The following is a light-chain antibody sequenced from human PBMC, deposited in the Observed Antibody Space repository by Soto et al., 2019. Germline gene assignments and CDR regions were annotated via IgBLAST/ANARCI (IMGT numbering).Light chain of an antibody. Sequence: QSVLTQPASVSGSPEQSITISCTGTSSDIGGYNYVSWYQQHPGKAPKLMIYEVSNRPSGVSNRFSGSKSGNTAYLTISGLQAEDEADYYCTSYTSSSTNYVFGTGTKLTFL. CDR3: TSYTSSSTNYV. CDR2: EVS. CDR1: SSDIGGYNY. V-gene: IGLV2-14*01. J-gene: IGLJ1*01.